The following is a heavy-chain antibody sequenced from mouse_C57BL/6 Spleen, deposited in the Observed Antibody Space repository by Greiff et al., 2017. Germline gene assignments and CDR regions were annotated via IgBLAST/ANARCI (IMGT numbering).Heavy chain of an antibody. Sequence: QVQLQQSGAELVRPGASVTLSCKASGYTFTDYEMHWVKQTPVHGLEWIGAIDPETGGTAYNQKFKGKAILTADKSSRTAYMELRSLTSEDSAVYYWTRVNTGYFDVWGTGTTVSGSS. CDR1: GYTFTDYE. CDR3: TRVNTGYFDV. CDR2: IDPETGGT. V-gene: IGHV1-15*01. J-gene: IGHJ1*03.